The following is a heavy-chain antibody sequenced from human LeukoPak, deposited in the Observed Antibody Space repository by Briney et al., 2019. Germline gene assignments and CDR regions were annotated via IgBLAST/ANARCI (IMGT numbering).Heavy chain of an antibody. D-gene: IGHD4-23*01. CDR2: INQDGSVK. V-gene: IGHV3-7*01. J-gene: IGHJ4*02. CDR1: GFTFSDYS. Sequence: GWSLRLSCAASGFTFSDYSMNWVRQDPGKGLEWVANINQDGSVKNYVDSVKGRFTISRDNAKNSLYLQMNSLRAEDTAVYYCVVTTRSYPFDYWGQGTLVTVSS. CDR3: VVTTRSYPFDY.